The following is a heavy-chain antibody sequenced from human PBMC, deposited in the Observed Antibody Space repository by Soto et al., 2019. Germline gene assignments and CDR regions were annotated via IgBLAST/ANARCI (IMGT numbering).Heavy chain of an antibody. CDR3: TTVAYGEYVSDY. CDR1: GFTFSSYG. CDR2: IWYDGSNK. V-gene: IGHV3-33*01. D-gene: IGHD4-17*01. Sequence: GGSLRLSCAASGFTFSSYGMHWVRQAPGKGLEWVAVIWYDGSNKYYADSVKGRFTISRDNSKNTLYLQMNSLKTEDTAVYYCTTVAYGEYVSDYWGRGTLVTVSS. J-gene: IGHJ4*02.